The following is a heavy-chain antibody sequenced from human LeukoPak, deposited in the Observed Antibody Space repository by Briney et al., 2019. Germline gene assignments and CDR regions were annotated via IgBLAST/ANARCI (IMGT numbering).Heavy chain of an antibody. Sequence: SQTLSLTCSVPGGSISGHYWTWILQPPGKGLEWLRQIHYTGKPDYNPSLKSRITISVDTSKNQVCLQVSSVTAADSAIYYCARFGVDYDMDVWGHGTTVTVFS. V-gene: IGHV4-59*11. CDR2: IHYTGKP. CDR3: ARFGVDYDMDV. D-gene: IGHD3-16*01. CDR1: GGSISGHY. J-gene: IGHJ6*02.